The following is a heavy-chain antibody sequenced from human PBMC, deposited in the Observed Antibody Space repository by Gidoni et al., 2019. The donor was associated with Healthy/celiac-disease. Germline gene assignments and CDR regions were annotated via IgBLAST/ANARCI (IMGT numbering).Heavy chain of an antibody. CDR2: IYTSGST. Sequence: QVQLQESGPGLVKPSQNLSLTCTVSGGSISSGSYYWSWIRQPAGKGLEWIGRIYTSGSTHYNPSLKSRVTISVDTSKNQFSLKLSSVTAADTAVYYCARASYDFWSGYQYYFDYWGQGTLVTVSS. D-gene: IGHD3-3*01. J-gene: IGHJ4*02. V-gene: IGHV4-61*02. CDR1: GGSISSGSYY. CDR3: ARASYDFWSGYQYYFDY.